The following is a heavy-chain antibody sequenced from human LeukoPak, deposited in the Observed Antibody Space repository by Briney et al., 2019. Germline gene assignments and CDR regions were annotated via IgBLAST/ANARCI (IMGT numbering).Heavy chain of an antibody. CDR3: ARDRVLLWFGESYYFDY. CDR2: INTNTGNP. V-gene: IGHV7-4-1*02. D-gene: IGHD3-10*01. CDR1: GYTFTSYA. J-gene: IGHJ4*02. Sequence: ASVKVSCKASGYTFTSYAMNWVRQAPGQGLEWMGWINTNTGNPTYAQGFTGRFVFSLDTSVSTAYLQISSLKAEDTAVYYCARDRVLLWFGESYYFDYWGQGTLVTVSS.